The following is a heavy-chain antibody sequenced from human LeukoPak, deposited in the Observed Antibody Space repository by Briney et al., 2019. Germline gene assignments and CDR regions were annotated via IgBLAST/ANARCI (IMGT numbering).Heavy chain of an antibody. CDR1: GFTFSSYS. CDR3: ARVGGYDFGTFDY. D-gene: IGHD5-12*01. V-gene: IGHV3-21*01. J-gene: IGHJ4*02. CDR2: ISSSSSYI. Sequence: GGSLRLSCAASGFTFSSYSMNWVRQAPGKGLEWVSSISSSSSYIYYADSVKGRFTISRDNAKNSLYLQMNSLRAEDTAVYYCARVGGYDFGTFDYWGQGTLVTVSS.